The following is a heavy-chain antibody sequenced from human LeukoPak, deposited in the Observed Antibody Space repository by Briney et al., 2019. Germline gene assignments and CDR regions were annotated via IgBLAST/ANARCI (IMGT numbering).Heavy chain of an antibody. D-gene: IGHD5-18*01. V-gene: IGHV4-34*01. CDR2: INHSGST. CDR1: GGSFSGYY. J-gene: IGHJ4*02. CDR3: ARVRTAMVRLSIDY. Sequence: PSETLSLTCAVYGGSFSGYYWSWIRQPPGKGLEWIGEINHSGSTNYNPSLKSRVTISVDTSKNQFSLKLSSVTAADTAVYYCARVRTAMVRLSIDYWGQGTLVTVSS.